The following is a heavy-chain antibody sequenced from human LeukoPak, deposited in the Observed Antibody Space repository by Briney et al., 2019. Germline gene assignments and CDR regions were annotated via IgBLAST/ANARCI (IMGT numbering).Heavy chain of an antibody. CDR2: FDPEDGET. D-gene: IGHD3-22*01. V-gene: IGHV1-24*01. J-gene: IGHJ4*02. CDR3: ATDLDSSGYWSY. CDR1: GYTLTELS. Sequence: ASVKVSCKVSGYTLTELSMHWVRRAPGKGLEWMGGFDPEDGETIYAQKFQGRVTMTEDTSTDTAYMELSSLRSEDTAVYYCATDLDSSGYWSYWGQGTLVTVSS.